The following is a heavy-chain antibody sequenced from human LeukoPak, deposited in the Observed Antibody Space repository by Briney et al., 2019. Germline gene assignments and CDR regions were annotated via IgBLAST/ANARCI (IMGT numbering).Heavy chain of an antibody. CDR2: IIPILGIA. V-gene: IGHV1-69*04. D-gene: IGHD4-17*01. CDR3: ASAMTTVTPYVS. CDR1: GGTFSSYA. J-gene: IGHJ5*02. Sequence: ASVKVSCKASGGTFSSYAISWVRQAPGQGVEWMGRIIPILGIANYAQKFQGRVTITADKSTSTAYMELSSLRSEDTAVYYCASAMTTVTPYVSWGQGTLVTVSS.